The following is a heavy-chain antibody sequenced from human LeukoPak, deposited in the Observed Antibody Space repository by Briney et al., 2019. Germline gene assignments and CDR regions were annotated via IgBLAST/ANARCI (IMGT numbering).Heavy chain of an antibody. CDR1: GGSISSSSYY. Sequence: SETLSLTCTVSGGSISSSSYYWSWIRQPAGKGLEWIGRIYTSGSTNYNPSLKSRVTISVDTSKNQFSLKLSSVTAADTAVYYCARVEYGWFDPWGQGTLVTVSS. CDR3: ARVEYGWFDP. V-gene: IGHV4-61*02. D-gene: IGHD2/OR15-2a*01. CDR2: IYTSGST. J-gene: IGHJ5*02.